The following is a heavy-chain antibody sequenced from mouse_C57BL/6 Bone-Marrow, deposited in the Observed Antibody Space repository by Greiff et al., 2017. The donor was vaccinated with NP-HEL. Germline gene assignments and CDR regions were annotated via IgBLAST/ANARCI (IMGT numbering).Heavy chain of an antibody. CDR1: GFTFSSYA. CDR2: ISDGGSYT. J-gene: IGHJ2*01. D-gene: IGHD1-1*01. Sequence: EVKLVESGGGLVKPGGSLKLSCAASGFTFSSYAMSWVRQTPEKRLEWVATISDGGSYTYYPDNVKGRFTISRDNAKNNLYLQMSHLKSEDTALYYCARGPLYGITYFDYWGQGTTLTVSP. V-gene: IGHV5-4*03. CDR3: ARGPLYGITYFDY.